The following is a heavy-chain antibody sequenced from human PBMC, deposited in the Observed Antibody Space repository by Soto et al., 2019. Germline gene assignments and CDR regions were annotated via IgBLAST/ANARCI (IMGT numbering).Heavy chain of an antibody. Sequence: SVKVSCKASGGSFSRNAIHCVRQAPGQGLEWMGGIIPMFPTTNYAQKFKGRVTITADESTTTAFMELRSLRSEDTAIYYCARDGSSADYGDWGQGTLVTVS. CDR2: IIPMFPTT. V-gene: IGHV1-69*13. CDR3: ARDGSSADYGD. CDR1: GGSFSRNA. J-gene: IGHJ4*02. D-gene: IGHD3-10*01.